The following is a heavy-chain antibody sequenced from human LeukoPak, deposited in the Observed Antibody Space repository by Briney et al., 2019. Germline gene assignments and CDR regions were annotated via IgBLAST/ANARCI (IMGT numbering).Heavy chain of an antibody. CDR1: GDSIRSSSYY. J-gene: IGHJ3*02. Sequence: SETLSLTCSVSGDSIRSSSYYWGWIRQPPGKGLEWIGSIYYSGSTYYNPSLKNRATISVDTSKNQFSLKLTSVTAADTAVFYCAAAMRSGTYLETFDIWGQGTMVTISS. CDR3: AAAMRSGTYLETFDI. CDR2: IYYSGST. V-gene: IGHV4-39*01. D-gene: IGHD1-26*01.